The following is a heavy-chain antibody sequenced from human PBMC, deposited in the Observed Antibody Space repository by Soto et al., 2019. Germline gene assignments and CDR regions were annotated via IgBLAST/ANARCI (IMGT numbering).Heavy chain of an antibody. D-gene: IGHD6-25*01. CDR1: GFPFSSYV. CDR3: ASDLRQVLHEVV. J-gene: IGHJ6*02. CDR2: ISGGGSNT. Sequence: EVQLLESGGGLVQRGGSLRLSCAASGFPFSSYVMSWVRQAPGKGLEWVSGISGGGSNTFYADSVKGRFTISRDNSKNTLLLQMNSLGAEDTAVYYCASDLRQVLHEVVWGQGTTVTVSS. V-gene: IGHV3-23*01.